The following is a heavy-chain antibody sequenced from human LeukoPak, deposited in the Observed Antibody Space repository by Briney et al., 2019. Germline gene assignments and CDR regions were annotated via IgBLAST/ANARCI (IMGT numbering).Heavy chain of an antibody. CDR3: ARLARDYYGSGSYYPGAPNWFDP. Sequence: KIGESLKISCKGSGYSFTSYWIGWVRQMPGKGLEWMGIIYPGDSDTRSSPSFQGQVTISADKSISTAYLQWSRLKASDNAMYYCARLARDYYGSGSYYPGAPNWFDPWGQGTLVTVSS. J-gene: IGHJ5*02. CDR2: IYPGDSDT. D-gene: IGHD3-10*01. V-gene: IGHV5-51*01. CDR1: GYSFTSYW.